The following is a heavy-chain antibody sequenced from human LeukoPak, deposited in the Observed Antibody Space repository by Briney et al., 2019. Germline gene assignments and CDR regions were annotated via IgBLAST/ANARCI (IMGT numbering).Heavy chain of an antibody. Sequence: GGSLRLSCAASEFTLSTYAMNWVRQAPGKGLEWVSTIHETWTNYAATVKGRFTISRDDSHNTLFLQMSSLRVEDTASYYCARDCDYGNTSHLRCLWGQGTLVTVSS. J-gene: IGHJ4*02. CDR3: ARDCDYGNTSHLRCL. D-gene: IGHD4-17*01. V-gene: IGHV3-23*01. CDR2: IHETWT. CDR1: EFTLSTYA.